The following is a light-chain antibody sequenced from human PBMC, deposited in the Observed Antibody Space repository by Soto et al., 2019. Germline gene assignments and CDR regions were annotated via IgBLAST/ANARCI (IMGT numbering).Light chain of an antibody. CDR1: QSVSSSY. CDR2: DAS. V-gene: IGKV3D-20*02. J-gene: IGKJ5*01. Sequence: DIVVTQSPGTLSLSQGERATLSCRAIQSVSSSYLAWYQQKPGQAPRLLIYDASNRATGIPARFSGSGSGTDFTLTISSLEPEDFAVYYCQQRSNWPPITFGQGTRLEIK. CDR3: QQRSNWPPIT.